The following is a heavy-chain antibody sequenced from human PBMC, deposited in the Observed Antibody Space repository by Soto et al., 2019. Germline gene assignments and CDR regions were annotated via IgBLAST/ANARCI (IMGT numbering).Heavy chain of an antibody. D-gene: IGHD4-4*01. CDR3: ARELQGLYYFDY. J-gene: IGHJ4*02. Sequence: ASVKVSCKASGYTFTGYYMHWVRQAPGQGLEWMGWINGGNGNTKYSQKFQGRVTITRDTSASTAYMELSSLRSDDTAVYYCARELQGLYYFDYWGQGTLVTVSS. CDR2: INGGNGNT. CDR1: GYTFTGYY. V-gene: IGHV1-3*01.